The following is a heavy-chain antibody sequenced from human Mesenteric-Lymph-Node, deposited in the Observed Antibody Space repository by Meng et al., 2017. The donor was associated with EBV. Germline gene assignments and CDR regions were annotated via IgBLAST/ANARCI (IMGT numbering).Heavy chain of an antibody. V-gene: IGHV4-34*01. D-gene: IGHD6-19*01. CDR2: INHSGST. J-gene: IGHJ4*02. CDR1: GGSFSGYY. Sequence: HVQLPQWGAGLLKPSETLSLTCAVYGGSFSGYYWSWIRQPPGKGLEWIGEINHSGSTNYNPSLKSRVTISLDTSKNQISLKLTSVTAADTAVYYCAKTGSSGWSDLDYWGRGILVTVSS. CDR3: AKTGSSGWSDLDY.